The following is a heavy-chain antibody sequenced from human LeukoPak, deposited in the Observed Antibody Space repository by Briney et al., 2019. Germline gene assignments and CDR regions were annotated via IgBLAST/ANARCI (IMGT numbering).Heavy chain of an antibody. V-gene: IGHV4-30-4*01. J-gene: IGHJ4*02. CDR2: IYYSGST. D-gene: IGHD3-22*01. CDR1: GGSISSGDYY. Sequence: SETLSLTCTVSGGSISSGDYYWSWIRQPPGKGLEWIGYIYYSGSTYYNPSLKSRVTISVDTSKNQFSLKLSSVTAADTAVYYCARGSDYYDSSGLNYFDCWGQGTLVTVSS. CDR3: ARGSDYYDSSGLNYFDC.